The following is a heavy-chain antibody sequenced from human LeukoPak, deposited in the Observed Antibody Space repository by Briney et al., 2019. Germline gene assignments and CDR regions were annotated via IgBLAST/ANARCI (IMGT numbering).Heavy chain of an antibody. D-gene: IGHD6-13*01. J-gene: IGHJ1*01. Sequence: GGSLRLSCAASGFTFSSYWMSWVRQAPGKGLEWVANIKQDGSEKYYVDSVKGRFTISRDNAKNSLYLQMNSLRAEDTAVYYCARDPIAAAGFIQRWGQGTLVTVSS. V-gene: IGHV3-7*01. CDR1: GFTFSSYW. CDR2: IKQDGSEK. CDR3: ARDPIAAAGFIQR.